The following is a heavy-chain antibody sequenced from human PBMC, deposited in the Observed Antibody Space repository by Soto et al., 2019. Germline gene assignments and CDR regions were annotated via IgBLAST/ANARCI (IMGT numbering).Heavy chain of an antibody. D-gene: IGHD6-19*01. CDR1: GFTFSSYS. J-gene: IGHJ3*02. CDR2: ISSSSSYI. V-gene: IGHV3-21*01. CDR3: ARQQWLVNDAFDI. Sequence: EVQLVESGGGLVQPGGSLRLSCAASGFTFSSYSMNWVRQAPGKGLEWVSSISSSSSYIYYADSVKGRFTISRDNAKNSLYLQMNSLRAEDTAVYYCARQQWLVNDAFDIWGQGTMVTVSS.